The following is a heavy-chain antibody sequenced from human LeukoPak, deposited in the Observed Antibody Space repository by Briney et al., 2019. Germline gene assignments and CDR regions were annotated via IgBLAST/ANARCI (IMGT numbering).Heavy chain of an antibody. CDR1: GGSISSGDYY. Sequence: SETLSLTCTVSGGSISSGDYYWSWIRQPPGKGLEWIGYISYRGSPDYNPSLKGRVTISLDTSKNQFSLKLSSVTAADTAVYYCASSYYDSSGYSPSFDYWGQGTLVTVSS. CDR3: ASSYYDSSGYSPSFDY. V-gene: IGHV4-30-4*01. D-gene: IGHD3-22*01. CDR2: ISYRGSP. J-gene: IGHJ4*02.